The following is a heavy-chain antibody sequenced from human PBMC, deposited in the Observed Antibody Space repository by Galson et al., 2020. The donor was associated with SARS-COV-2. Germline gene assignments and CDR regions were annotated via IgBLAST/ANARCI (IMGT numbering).Heavy chain of an antibody. D-gene: IGHD6-19*01. CDR1: GYTLTELS. V-gene: IGHV1-24*01. Sequence: ALVKVSCKVSGYTLTELSMHWVRQAPGKGLEWMGGFDPEDGETIYAQKFQGRVTMTEDTSTDTAYMELSSLRSEDTAVYYCATSAVAGTGSWFDPWGQGTLVTVSS. J-gene: IGHJ5*02. CDR3: ATSAVAGTGSWFDP. CDR2: FDPEDGET.